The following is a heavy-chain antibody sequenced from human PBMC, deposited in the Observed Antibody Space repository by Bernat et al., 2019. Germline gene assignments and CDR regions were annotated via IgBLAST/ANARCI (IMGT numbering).Heavy chain of an antibody. J-gene: IGHJ4*02. CDR1: GFTFSSYS. CDR2: ISSSSSYI. CDR3: ARASYYYDSSGYMVY. D-gene: IGHD3-22*01. Sequence: EVQLVESGGGLVKPGGSLRLSCAASGFTFSSYSMNWVRQAPGKGLEWVSSISSSSSYIYYADSVKGRFTISRDNAKNSLYLQMNSLRAEDTAVYYCARASYYYDSSGYMVYWGQGTLVTVSS. V-gene: IGHV3-21*01.